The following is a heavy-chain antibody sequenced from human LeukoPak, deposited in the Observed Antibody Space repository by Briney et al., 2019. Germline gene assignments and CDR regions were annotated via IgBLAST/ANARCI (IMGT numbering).Heavy chain of an antibody. CDR1: GFTFSSYS. J-gene: IGHJ4*02. D-gene: IGHD2-8*01. Sequence: GESLRLSCAASGFTFSSYSMNWVRQAPGKGLEWVSSISSSSYIYYADSMKGRFTISRDNAKNSLYLQMNSLRAEDTAVYYCARNGLAANGYFDYWGQGTLVTVSS. V-gene: IGHV3-21*01. CDR3: ARNGLAANGYFDY. CDR2: ISSSSYI.